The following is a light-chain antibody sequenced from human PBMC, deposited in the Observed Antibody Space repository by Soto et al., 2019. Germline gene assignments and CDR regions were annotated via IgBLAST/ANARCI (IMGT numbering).Light chain of an antibody. Sequence: DIQMTQSPSSLSASVGDSVTITCRASQSVSRHLNWYQQKPGVAPKLLIYAASSLQRGVPSRFSGSGSGTEFTLTINNLQPEDFATYSCQQSYSTPRMYTFGQGTKLEIK. V-gene: IGKV1-39*01. CDR1: QSVSRH. CDR2: AAS. CDR3: QQSYSTPRMYT. J-gene: IGKJ2*01.